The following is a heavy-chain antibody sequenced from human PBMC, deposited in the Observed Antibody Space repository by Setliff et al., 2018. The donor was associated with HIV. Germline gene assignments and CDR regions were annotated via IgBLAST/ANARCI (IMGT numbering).Heavy chain of an antibody. D-gene: IGHD6-13*01. J-gene: IGHJ4*02. Sequence: LSLTCTVSGGSISSYYWNWVRQPPGKGLEWIGYIDTSGSTNYNPSLKSRVTISVDTSKSQFSLNLSSLTAADTAVYYCARGRGSSSSWPIDYWGQGTLVTVSS. CDR1: GGSISSYY. CDR3: ARGRGSSSSWPIDY. CDR2: IDTSGST. V-gene: IGHV4-4*09.